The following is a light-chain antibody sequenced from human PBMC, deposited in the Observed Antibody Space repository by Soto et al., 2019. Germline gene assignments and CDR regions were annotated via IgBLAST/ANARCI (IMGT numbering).Light chain of an antibody. Sequence: QSALTQPASVSGSPGQSITISCTGTSSDVGGYNYVSWYQQHPGKAPKLMIYDGSNRPSGVSNRFSGSKSGNTASLTISGLQAEDEADYYCRSYTSSSTYVFGTGTKVTVL. CDR1: SSDVGGYNY. J-gene: IGLJ1*01. CDR3: RSYTSSSTYV. CDR2: DGS. V-gene: IGLV2-14*01.